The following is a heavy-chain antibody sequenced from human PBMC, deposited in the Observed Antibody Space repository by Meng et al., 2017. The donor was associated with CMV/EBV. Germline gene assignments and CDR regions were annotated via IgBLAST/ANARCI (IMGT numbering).Heavy chain of an antibody. Sequence: AGYTFTGYYMHWVRQAPGQGLEWMGWINPNSGGTNYAQKFQGRVTMTRDTSISTAYMELSRLRSDDTAVYYCARVPESGFLEWLLAYWGQGTLVTVSS. CDR3: ARVPESGFLEWLLAY. CDR2: INPNSGGT. V-gene: IGHV1-2*02. CDR1: GYTFTGYY. J-gene: IGHJ4*02. D-gene: IGHD3-3*01.